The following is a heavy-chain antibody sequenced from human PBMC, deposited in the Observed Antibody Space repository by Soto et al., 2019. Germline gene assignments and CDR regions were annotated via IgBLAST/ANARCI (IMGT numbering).Heavy chain of an antibody. Sequence: SRTSSLTPAVYGGSLCGYYWGWIRQPPGKGLEWIGSINYSGTTYYTSSLKSRIAIFVDTSKSQFSLRLNSVTAADSGVYFCAILDNCLITSNVSPYCDHGTLVTLS. CDR1: GGSLCGYY. CDR2: INYSGTT. D-gene: IGHD2-2*01. V-gene: IGHV4-34*01. CDR3: AILDNCLITSNVSPY. J-gene: IGHJ4*01.